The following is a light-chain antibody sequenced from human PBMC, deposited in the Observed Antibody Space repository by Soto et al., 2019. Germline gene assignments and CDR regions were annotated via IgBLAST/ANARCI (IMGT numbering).Light chain of an antibody. V-gene: IGLV2-14*01. CDR1: SSDIGGYNY. CDR3: TSYTSSTTNYV. CDR2: EVS. J-gene: IGLJ1*01. Sequence: QSALTQPASVSGSPGQSITFSCTGTSSDIGGYNYVSWYQQHPGKAPKLMIYEVSNRPSGVSDRFSGSKSGNTDSLTISGLQAEDEADYYCTSYTSSTTNYVFGTGTKLTVL.